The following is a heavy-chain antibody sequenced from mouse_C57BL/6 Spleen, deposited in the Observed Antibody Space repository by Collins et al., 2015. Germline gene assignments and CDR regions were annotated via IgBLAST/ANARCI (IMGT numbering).Heavy chain of an antibody. J-gene: IGHJ3*01. D-gene: IGHD3-3*01. CDR3: AKSPTFRAAY. CDR2: IHPSDSDT. Sequence: RPGRGLEWIGRIHPSDSDTNYNQKFKGKATLTVDKSSSTAYMQLSSLTSEDSAVYYCAKSPTFRAAYWGQGTLVTVSA. V-gene: IGHV1-74*01.